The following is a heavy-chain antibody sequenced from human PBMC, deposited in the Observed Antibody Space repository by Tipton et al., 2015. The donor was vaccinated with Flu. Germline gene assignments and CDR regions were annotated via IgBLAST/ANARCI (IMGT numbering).Heavy chain of an antibody. CDR1: GYSIRSGYY. CDR2: IYSSGNT. V-gene: IGHV4-4*07. CDR3: ARRTAAGPYNWFDP. Sequence: TLSLTCAVSGYSIRSGYYWSWIRQPAGKGLEWIGRIYSSGNTNCNPSLKSRVTMSVDTSKNQFSLKMSSVTAADTAVYYCARRTAAGPYNWFDPWGQGTLVTVSS. D-gene: IGHD6-13*01. J-gene: IGHJ5*02.